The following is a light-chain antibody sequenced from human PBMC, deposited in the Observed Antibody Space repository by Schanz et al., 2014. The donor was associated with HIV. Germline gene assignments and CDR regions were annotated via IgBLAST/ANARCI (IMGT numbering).Light chain of an antibody. V-gene: IGKV3-15*01. CDR1: QSVSNN. Sequence: ETVLTQSPGSLSVSPGERATLSCRASQSVSNNLAWYQLKPGQAPRLLIFGASTRATGIPARFSGSGSGTGFTLTISSLEPEDFALYYCQQYNNWPRTFGQGTRLEIK. CDR2: GAS. J-gene: IGKJ5*01. CDR3: QQYNNWPRT.